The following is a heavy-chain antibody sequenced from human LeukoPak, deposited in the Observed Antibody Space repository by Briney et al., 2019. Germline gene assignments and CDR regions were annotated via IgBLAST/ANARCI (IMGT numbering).Heavy chain of an antibody. J-gene: IGHJ2*01. CDR3: AKASPAGYWYFDL. V-gene: IGHV3-23*01. CDR2: ISGSGGST. Sequence: PGGSLRLSCAASGFTFSSYAISWVRQAPGKGLEWVSVISGSGGSTYYADSVKGRLTISRDNSKNTLYLQMNSLRAEDTALYYCAKASPAGYWYFDLWGRGTLVTVSS. CDR1: GFTFSSYA.